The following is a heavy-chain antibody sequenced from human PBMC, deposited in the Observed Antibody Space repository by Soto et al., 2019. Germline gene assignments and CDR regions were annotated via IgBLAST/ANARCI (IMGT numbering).Heavy chain of an antibody. V-gene: IGHV3-15*01. Sequence: GGSLILSCAASGFTFSNAWMSCVRQAPGKGLEWVGRIRSKTDGGTTDEAAPVRGRVTISRDESKNTLYLQMNRLKNDDTPVYYCTPVRADEPYGMDVWGQGTTVTVSS. CDR3: TPVRADEPYGMDV. CDR2: IRSKTDGGTT. CDR1: GFTFSNAW. J-gene: IGHJ6*02.